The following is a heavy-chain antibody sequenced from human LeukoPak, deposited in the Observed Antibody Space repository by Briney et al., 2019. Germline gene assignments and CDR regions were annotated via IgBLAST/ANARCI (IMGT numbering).Heavy chain of an antibody. V-gene: IGHV4-39*07. J-gene: IGHJ4*02. D-gene: IGHD2-2*01. CDR3: ARKYCSSTSCYLDY. CDR2: IYYSGST. Sequence: SETLSLTCTVSGGSISSSSYYWGWIRQPPGKGLEWIGSIYYSGSTYYNPSLKSRVTISVDTSKNQFSLKLSSVTAADTAVYYCARKYCSSTSCYLDYWGQGTLVTVSS. CDR1: GGSISSSSYY.